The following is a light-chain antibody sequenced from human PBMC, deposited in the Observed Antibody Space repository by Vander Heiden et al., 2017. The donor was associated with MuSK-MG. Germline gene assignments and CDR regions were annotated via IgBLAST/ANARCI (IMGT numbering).Light chain of an antibody. CDR2: AAS. CDR1: QSISSY. V-gene: IGKV1-39*01. Sequence: DIQMTQSPSSLSASVGDRVPITCRASQSISSYLNWYQQKPGKAPKLLIYAASSLQSGVPSRFSGSGSGTDFTLTISSLQPEDFATYYCQQSYSTPLTFDGGTKVEIK. CDR3: QQSYSTPLT. J-gene: IGKJ4*01.